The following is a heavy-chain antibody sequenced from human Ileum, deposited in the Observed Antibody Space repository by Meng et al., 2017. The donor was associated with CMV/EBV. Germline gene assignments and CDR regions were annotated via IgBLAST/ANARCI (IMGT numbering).Heavy chain of an antibody. CDR3: ARDTSADSSITIFGVVTSHYYYYGMDV. CDR1: GFTFSSYS. Sequence: GGSLRLSCAASGFTFSSYSMNWVRQAPGKGREWVSSISSSSSDIYYADSVKGRFTISRDNAKNSLYLQMNSLRAEDTAVYYCARDTSADSSITIFGVVTSHYYYYGMDVWGQGTTVTVSS. V-gene: IGHV3-21*01. D-gene: IGHD3-3*01. CDR2: ISSSSSDI. J-gene: IGHJ6*02.